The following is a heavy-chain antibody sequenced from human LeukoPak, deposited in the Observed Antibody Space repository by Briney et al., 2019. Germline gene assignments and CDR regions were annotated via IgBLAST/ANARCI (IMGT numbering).Heavy chain of an antibody. Sequence: ASVKVSCKASGYTFTGYYIHWVRQAPGQGLEWMGRINPNTGGTDYAQKFQGRVTMTRDTSITTAYMELSRLTSDDTAIYYCAKVPPSITAAGNWSGPWGQGALVTVSS. CDR3: AKVPPSITAAGNWSGP. CDR1: GYTFTGYY. CDR2: INPNTGGT. J-gene: IGHJ5*02. D-gene: IGHD6-13*01. V-gene: IGHV1-2*06.